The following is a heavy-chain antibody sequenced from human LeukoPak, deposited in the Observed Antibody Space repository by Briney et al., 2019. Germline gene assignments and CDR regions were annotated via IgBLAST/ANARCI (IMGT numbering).Heavy chain of an antibody. D-gene: IGHD1-26*01. Sequence: SETLSLTCTDSGGSISSYYWSWIRQPAGKGLKRIGRIYTSGSTNYNPSLKSRVTMSVDTSKNQFSLKLSSVTAADTAVYYCAREEKSGSYYYYYYYGMDVWGQGTTVTVSS. CDR3: AREEKSGSYYYYYYYGMDV. CDR1: GGSISSYY. CDR2: IYTSGST. J-gene: IGHJ6*02. V-gene: IGHV4-4*07.